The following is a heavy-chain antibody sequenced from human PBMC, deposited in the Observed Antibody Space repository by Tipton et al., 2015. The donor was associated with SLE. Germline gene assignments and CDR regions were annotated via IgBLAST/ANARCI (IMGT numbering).Heavy chain of an antibody. CDR3: SRLAVAGMSYYFDF. J-gene: IGHJ4*02. V-gene: IGHV4-59*11. CDR2: IFYSGGT. D-gene: IGHD6-19*01. Sequence: TLSLTCTVSGASIGSHHWTWIRQPPGKGLEWIWNIFYSGGTNYSPFLNSRITISVDTSKNQLSLNVISMTAADTAVYYCSRLAVAGMSYYFDFWGQGAPVTVSS. CDR1: GASIGSHH.